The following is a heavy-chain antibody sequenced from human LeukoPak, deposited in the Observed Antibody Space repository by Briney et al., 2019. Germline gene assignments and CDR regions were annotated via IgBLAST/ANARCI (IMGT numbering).Heavy chain of an antibody. V-gene: IGHV3-74*01. CDR2: INSDGSST. J-gene: IGHJ3*02. CDR1: GSTFSSYW. Sequence: GGSLRLSCAASGSTFSSYWMHWVRQAPGKGLVWVSRINSDGSSTSYADSVKGRFTISRDNAKNTLYLQMNSLRAEDTAVYYCASVGIAVAPSDAFDIWGQGTMVTVSS. D-gene: IGHD6-19*01. CDR3: ASVGIAVAPSDAFDI.